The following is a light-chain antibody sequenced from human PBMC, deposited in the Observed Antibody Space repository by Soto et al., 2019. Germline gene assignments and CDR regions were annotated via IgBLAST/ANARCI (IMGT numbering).Light chain of an antibody. V-gene: IGKV1-6*02. Sequence: IQMTQSPYSLSASVGDSVTITCRASQNIRTYLNWYQQKPGRAPKLLIHSASALPSGVPSRFSGSGSGTDFTLTISSLQPEDFATYYCIQDYNYPLTFGGGTKVDIK. CDR2: SAS. CDR1: QNIRTY. J-gene: IGKJ4*01. CDR3: IQDYNYPLT.